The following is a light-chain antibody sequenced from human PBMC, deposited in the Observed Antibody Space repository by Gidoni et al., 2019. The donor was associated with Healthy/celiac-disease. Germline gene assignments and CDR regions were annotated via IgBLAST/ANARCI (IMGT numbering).Light chain of an antibody. CDR2: GAS. CDR3: QQYGSSPPTT. Sequence: EIVLPQSPGTLSLSPGERATLSCRARQSVSSSYLAWYQQKPGQAPRLLSYGASSRATGIPDRFSGSGSGTDFTLTISRLEPEDFAVYYCQQYGSSPPTTFGQGTKVEIK. CDR1: QSVSSSY. V-gene: IGKV3-20*01. J-gene: IGKJ1*01.